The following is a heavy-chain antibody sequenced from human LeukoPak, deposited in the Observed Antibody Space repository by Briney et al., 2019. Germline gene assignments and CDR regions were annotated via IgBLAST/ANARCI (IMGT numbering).Heavy chain of an antibody. CDR3: ARTRPSSDFWSGYYDYYYYGMDV. V-gene: IGHV4-59*08. CDR2: IYYSGST. D-gene: IGHD3-3*01. CDR1: GGSISSYY. Sequence: PSETLSLTCTVSGGSISSYYWIWIRQPPGKGLEWVGYIYYSGSTNYNPSLKSRVTISVDTSKNQFSLKLSSVTAADTAVYYCARTRPSSDFWSGYYDYYYYGMDVWGQGTTVTVSS. J-gene: IGHJ6*02.